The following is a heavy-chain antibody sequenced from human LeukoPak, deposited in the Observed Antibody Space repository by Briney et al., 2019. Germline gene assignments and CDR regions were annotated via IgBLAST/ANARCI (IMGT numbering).Heavy chain of an antibody. Sequence: ASVKVSCKASGGTFSSYAISWVRQAPGQGLEWMGGIIPIFGTANYAQKFQGRVTITADESTSTAYTELSSLRSEDTAVYYCARDSLPRSSSWYLGYYYYYMDVWGKGTTVTVSS. CDR3: ARDSLPRSSSWYLGYYYYYMDV. D-gene: IGHD6-13*01. V-gene: IGHV1-69*13. J-gene: IGHJ6*03. CDR1: GGTFSSYA. CDR2: IIPIFGTA.